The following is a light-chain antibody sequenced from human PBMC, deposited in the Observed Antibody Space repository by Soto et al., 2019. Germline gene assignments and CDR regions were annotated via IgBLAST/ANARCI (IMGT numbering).Light chain of an antibody. V-gene: IGKV3-15*01. CDR2: GAS. CDR1: QSVSSN. CDR3: QQYNNWPQT. Sequence: EIVMTQSPATLSVSPGERVTLSCRASQSVSSNLAWYQQKPGQAPRLLIYGASTRATGLPARFSGSGSGTEFTLTISSLQSEDFVVYYCQQYNNWPQTFGPGTKLEIK. J-gene: IGKJ2*01.